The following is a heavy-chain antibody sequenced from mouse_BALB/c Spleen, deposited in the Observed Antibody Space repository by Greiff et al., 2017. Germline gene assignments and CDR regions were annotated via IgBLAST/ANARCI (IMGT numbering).Heavy chain of an antibody. J-gene: IGHJ4*01. D-gene: IGHD2-14*01. CDR2: ISYSGST. CDR3: ATYRYGYAMDY. V-gene: IGHV3-2*02. Sequence: DVKLQESGPGLVKPSQSLSLTCTVTGYSITSDYAWNWIRQFPGNKLEWMGYISYSGSTSYNPSLKSRISITRDTSKNQFFLQLNSVTTEDTATYYCATYRYGYAMDYWGQGTSVTVSS. CDR1: GYSITSDYA.